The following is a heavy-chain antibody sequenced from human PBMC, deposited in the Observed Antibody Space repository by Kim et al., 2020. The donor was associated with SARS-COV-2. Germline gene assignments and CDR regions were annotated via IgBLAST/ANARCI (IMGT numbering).Heavy chain of an antibody. D-gene: IGHD3-9*01. CDR3: ARHLVEILTGGGAFDI. J-gene: IGHJ3*02. Sequence: SETLSLTCTVSGGSISSSSYYWGWIRQPPGKGLEWIGSIYYSGSTYYNPSLKSRVTISVDTSKNQFSLKLSSVTAADTAVYYCARHLVEILTGGGAFDIWGQGTMVTVSS. CDR2: IYYSGST. CDR1: GGSISSSSYY. V-gene: IGHV4-39*01.